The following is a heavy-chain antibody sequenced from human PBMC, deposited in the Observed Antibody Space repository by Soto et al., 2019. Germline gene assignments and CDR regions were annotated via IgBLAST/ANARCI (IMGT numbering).Heavy chain of an antibody. CDR1: GGAIDSSNW. V-gene: IGHV4-4*02. Sequence: PSETLSLTCTVSGGAIDSSNWWTWVRQFPGKGLQWVGEIHHTGTTNYDPSLQSRVHIPIDKAKKQFSVELLTLTAADTAIYYFARGRRTGQTTRAIFDPGGQG. CDR3: ARGRRTGQTTRAIFDP. CDR2: IHHTGTT. J-gene: IGHJ3*01.